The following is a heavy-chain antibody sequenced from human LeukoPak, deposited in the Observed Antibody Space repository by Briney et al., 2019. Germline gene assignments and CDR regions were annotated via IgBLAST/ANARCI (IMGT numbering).Heavy chain of an antibody. CDR2: INHSGTT. CDR1: GESFSGFY. V-gene: IGHV4-34*01. J-gene: IGHJ4*02. Sequence: SETLSLTWAVYGESFSGFYWSWIRRPPGKGLEWIGEINHSGTTNYSPSLKSRVIISTDTSKNQFSVRLMSVTASDTAVYYCARGPSHGGKYRGFFDYWGQGTLVAVSS. D-gene: IGHD4-23*01. CDR3: ARGPSHGGKYRGFFDY.